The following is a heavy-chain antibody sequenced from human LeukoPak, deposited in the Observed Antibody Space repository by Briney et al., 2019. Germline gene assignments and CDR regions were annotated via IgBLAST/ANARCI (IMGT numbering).Heavy chain of an antibody. CDR3: ARSATANWFDS. J-gene: IGHJ5*01. D-gene: IGHD5-24*01. CDR1: GFTFSSYW. CDR2: INRDGSIT. Sequence: GGSLRLSCAASGFTFSSYWTHWVRQAPGKGLVWVSRINRDGSITSYADCVKGRFTISRDNAKNTLYLQMNSLRAEDTAVYYCARSATANWFDSWGQGTLVTVSS. V-gene: IGHV3-74*01.